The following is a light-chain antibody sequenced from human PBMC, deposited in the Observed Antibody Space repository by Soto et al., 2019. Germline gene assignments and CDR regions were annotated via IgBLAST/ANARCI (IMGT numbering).Light chain of an antibody. CDR1: QDISRW. CDR2: DAS. CDR3: QQYDTFPWT. V-gene: IGKV1-5*01. Sequence: DIEMTQSPSTLSASVGDRVTITCRASQDISRWLAWYQQKPGKPPKLLIYDASGLDSGVPSRFSGSGFGTEFTLPITGLQPEDFATFYCQQYDTFPWTFGHGTNVDFK. J-gene: IGKJ1*01.